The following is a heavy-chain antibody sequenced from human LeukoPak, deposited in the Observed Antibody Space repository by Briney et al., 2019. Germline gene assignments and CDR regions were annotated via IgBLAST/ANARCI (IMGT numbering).Heavy chain of an antibody. J-gene: IGHJ4*02. D-gene: IGHD4-17*01. CDR3: ARDLYGDYFFEY. Sequence: PGGSLRLSCAASGFTFSRYSMNWVRQAPGRGLEWVSFISSSYSPIYYADSVKGRFTISRDNAKNSLYLQMNSLRAEDTAVYYCARDLYGDYFFEYWGQGTLVTVSS. CDR1: GFTFSRYS. V-gene: IGHV3-48*01. CDR2: ISSSYSPI.